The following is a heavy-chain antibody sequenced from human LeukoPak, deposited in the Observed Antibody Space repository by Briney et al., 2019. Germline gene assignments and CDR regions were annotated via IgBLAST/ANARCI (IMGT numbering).Heavy chain of an antibody. J-gene: IGHJ6*04. D-gene: IGHD6-19*01. CDR3: ARDWGSSGWRYYYYGMDV. Sequence: PGGSLRLSCAASGFTFSNYSMNWVRQAPGKGLEWVSSISSSSSYIYYADSVKGRFTISRDNAKNSLYLQMNSLRAEDTAVYYCARDWGSSGWRYYYYGMDVWGKGTTVTVSS. CDR2: ISSSSSYI. CDR1: GFTFSNYS. V-gene: IGHV3-21*01.